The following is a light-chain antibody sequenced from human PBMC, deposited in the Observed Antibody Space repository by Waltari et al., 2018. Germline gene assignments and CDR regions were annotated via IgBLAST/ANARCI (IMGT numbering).Light chain of an antibody. CDR3: QHYHAWPRT. J-gene: IGKJ1*01. CDR1: QSLRFD. V-gene: IGKV3-15*01. CDR2: DAS. Sequence: EIVLTQSPATLSVSPGEGATLSCRASQSLRFDVAWYQQKPGQAPRLLIYDASSRATDSPARFSGGGSGTEFTLTISSLQSEDVAVYYCQHYHAWPRTFGRGTKVEIK.